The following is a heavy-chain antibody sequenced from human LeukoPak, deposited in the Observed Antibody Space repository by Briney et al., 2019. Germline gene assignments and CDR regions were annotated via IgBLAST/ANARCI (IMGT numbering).Heavy chain of an antibody. CDR3: VRDGGSCCPFNAFDI. Sequence: GGSLRLSCAASGFTFSSYEMNWVRQAPGKGLEWVSYISISGSTIYNADSVKGRFTISRDNAKNSLYLQMNSLRAEDTAVYYCVRDGGSCCPFNAFDIWGQGTMVTVSS. V-gene: IGHV3-48*03. J-gene: IGHJ3*02. D-gene: IGHD2-15*01. CDR1: GFTFSSYE. CDR2: ISISGSTI.